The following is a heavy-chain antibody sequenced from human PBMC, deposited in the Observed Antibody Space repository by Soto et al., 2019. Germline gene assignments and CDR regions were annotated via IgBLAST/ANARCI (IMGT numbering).Heavy chain of an antibody. Sequence: QVQLVESGGGVVQPGRSLRLSCAASGFTFSSYGMHWVRQAPGKGLEWVAVIWYDGSNKYYADSVKGRFTISRDNAKNTLYLQMNSLSAEDTDVFFCARDWEVAAKPGGYLDLWGRGTLVTVSS. D-gene: IGHD2-2*02. V-gene: IGHV3-33*01. J-gene: IGHJ2*01. CDR2: IWYDGSNK. CDR1: GFTFSSYG. CDR3: ARDWEVAAKPGGYLDL.